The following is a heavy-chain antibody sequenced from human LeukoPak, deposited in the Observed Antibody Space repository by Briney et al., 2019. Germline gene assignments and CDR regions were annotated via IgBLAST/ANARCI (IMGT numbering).Heavy chain of an antibody. CDR1: GYTLIQLS. D-gene: IGHD2-21*01. V-gene: IGHV1-24*01. CDR3: ATSYLAGHETNYYYYNYMDG. CDR2: FDPEDGET. Sequence: ASVKVSCKVSGYTLIQLSMHWVRQAPRKELEWMGGFDPEDGETIYVQKFQGRVTMTEDTPTDTAYMELSSLRSEDTAVYYCATSYLAGHETNYYYYNYMDGWGKGTTVTVSS. J-gene: IGHJ6*03.